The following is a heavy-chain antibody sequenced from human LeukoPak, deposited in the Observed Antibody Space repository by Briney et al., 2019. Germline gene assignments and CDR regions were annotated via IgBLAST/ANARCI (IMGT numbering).Heavy chain of an antibody. V-gene: IGHV4-61*02. CDR1: GGSISSGSYY. CDR3: ARATRRDGYNYNY. CDR2: IYTSGST. D-gene: IGHD5-24*01. J-gene: IGHJ4*02. Sequence: SQTLSLTCTVSGGSISSGSYYWSRIRQPAGKGLEWIGRIYTSGSTNYNPSLKSRVTISVDTSKNQFSLKLSSVTAADTAVYYCARATRRDGYNYNYWGQGTLVTVSS.